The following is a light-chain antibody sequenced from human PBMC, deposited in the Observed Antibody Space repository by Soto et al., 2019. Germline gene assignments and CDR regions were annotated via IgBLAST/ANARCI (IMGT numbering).Light chain of an antibody. CDR1: QTISSW. CDR2: DAS. V-gene: IGKV1-5*01. Sequence: DIQMTQSPSTLSVSVGDRVTIPCRASQTISSWLAWYQQKPGKAPKLLIYDASSLESGVPSRFSGSGSGTEFTLTISSLQSDDFATYYCQQYNTYRTFGQGTKVDIK. J-gene: IGKJ1*01. CDR3: QQYNTYRT.